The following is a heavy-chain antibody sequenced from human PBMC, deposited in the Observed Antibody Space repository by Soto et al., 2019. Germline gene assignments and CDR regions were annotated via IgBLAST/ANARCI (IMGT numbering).Heavy chain of an antibody. CDR2: ISNDGSNT. J-gene: IGHJ4*02. CDR1: GFSFSTYG. D-gene: IGHD1-26*01. V-gene: IGHV3-30*03. Sequence: QVHLVESGGGVVQPGRSLRLSCAASGFSFSTYGMHWVRQAPGKGLEWVAFISNDGSNTYYADSVKGRFTISRDNSKNPLYLQMNSLRAEDTAVYYCATGFGNYWAFDYWGQGTLVTVSS. CDR3: ATGFGNYWAFDY.